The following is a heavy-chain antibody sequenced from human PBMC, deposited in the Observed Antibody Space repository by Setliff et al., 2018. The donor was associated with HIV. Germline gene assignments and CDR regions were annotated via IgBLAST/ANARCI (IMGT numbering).Heavy chain of an antibody. J-gene: IGHJ1*01. CDR2: IHYSGST. Sequence: SETLSLTCTVSGGSISSSTYYWGWIRQSPGKGLQWIGSIHYSGSTYYNPSLESRVTISVDTSENQFSLRLSSVTAGDTAVYYCARRGYDFLGYFQHWGHGTLVTVSS. D-gene: IGHD5-12*01. CDR3: ARRGYDFLGYFQH. V-gene: IGHV4-39*01. CDR1: GGSISSSTYY.